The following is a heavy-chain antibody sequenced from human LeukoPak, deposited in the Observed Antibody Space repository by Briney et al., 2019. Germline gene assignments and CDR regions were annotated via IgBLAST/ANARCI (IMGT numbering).Heavy chain of an antibody. CDR2: ISSSSSYI. CDR3: ARAGIAVAGGNWFDP. D-gene: IGHD6-19*01. CDR1: GFTFSSYS. Sequence: PGGSLRLSCAASGFTFSSYSMNWVRQAPGEGLEWVSSISSSSSYIYYADSVKGRFTISRDNAKNSLYLQMNSLRAEDTAVYYCARAGIAVAGGNWFDPWGQGTLVTVSS. V-gene: IGHV3-21*01. J-gene: IGHJ5*02.